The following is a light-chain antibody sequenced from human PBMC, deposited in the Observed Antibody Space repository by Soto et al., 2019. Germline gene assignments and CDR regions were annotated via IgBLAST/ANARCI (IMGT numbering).Light chain of an antibody. Sequence: QSALTQPRSVSGSPGQSVTISCTGTSSDVGAYNYVSWFQQHPGKAPKLMMSDVSKRPSGVPDRFSGSKSGTTASLTISGLQAEDEADYYCCSYAGRYTLLFGGGTKLTVL. J-gene: IGLJ2*01. CDR1: SSDVGAYNY. CDR3: CSYAGRYTLL. CDR2: DVS. V-gene: IGLV2-11*01.